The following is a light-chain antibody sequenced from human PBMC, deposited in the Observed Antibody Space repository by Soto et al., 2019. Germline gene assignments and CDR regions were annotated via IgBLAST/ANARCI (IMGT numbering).Light chain of an antibody. Sequence: DIQMIQSPSSLSASVGDIVTITCRASQSISNSLNWYKQKPGQAPKLLIYTTSRLRSGPPSRVSGSGSGTDFTVTISSLQPEDFATYYCQQSYSTPHTFGQGTKLEIK. CDR2: TTS. CDR3: QQSYSTPHT. CDR1: QSISNS. J-gene: IGKJ2*01. V-gene: IGKV1-39*01.